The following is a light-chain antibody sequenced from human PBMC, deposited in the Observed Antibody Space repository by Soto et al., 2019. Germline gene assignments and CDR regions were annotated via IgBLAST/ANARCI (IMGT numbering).Light chain of an antibody. V-gene: IGLV2-14*03. CDR1: SSVTSDY. Sequence: ALTQPASMSGSPGQSITISCTGTSSVTSDYVSWYQQHPGKAPKLIIYHVSNRPSEVSDRFSGSKSANTASLTISGLQAEDEAVYYCYSYTGLNIPTFGGGTKLTVL. J-gene: IGLJ2*01. CDR3: YSYTGLNIPT. CDR2: HVS.